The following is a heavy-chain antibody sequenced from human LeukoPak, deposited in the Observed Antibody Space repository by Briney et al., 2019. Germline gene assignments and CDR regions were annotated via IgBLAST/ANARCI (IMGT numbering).Heavy chain of an antibody. V-gene: IGHV4-34*01. CDR3: GIFYAGSMD. CDR2: IDQSGAT. J-gene: IGHJ4*02. Sequence: SETLSLTCAVYGLSLNDFSWRWFRQPPGKGLECIGEIDQSGATKYNLFLNSQVTISVDKSQDQLSLRLSSVTAADTAVYYCGIFYAGSMDWGRGTLVTASS. D-gene: IGHD3-10*01. CDR1: GLSLNDFS.